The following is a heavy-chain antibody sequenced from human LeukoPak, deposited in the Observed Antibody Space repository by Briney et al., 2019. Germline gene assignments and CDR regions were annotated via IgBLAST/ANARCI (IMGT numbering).Heavy chain of an antibody. D-gene: IGHD5-12*01. CDR1: GFTFTSYS. V-gene: IGHV3-21*01. Sequence: GGSLRLSCVASGFTFTSYSMNWVRQAPGKGLEWVSSITSTGKYIDYADSLKGRFTISRDNAESSLYLQMNSLRAEDTAVYFCARAYSPPWISTSYAFDIWGQGTMVTVSS. CDR3: ARAYSPPWISTSYAFDI. J-gene: IGHJ3*02. CDR2: ITSTGKYI.